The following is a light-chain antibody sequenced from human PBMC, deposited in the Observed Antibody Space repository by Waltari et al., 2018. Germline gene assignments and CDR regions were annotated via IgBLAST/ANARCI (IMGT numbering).Light chain of an antibody. V-gene: IGKV1-39*01. Sequence: DIQMTQSPSSLSASVGDRVTITCRASQTINTYLSWYQQRPGGAPKFLIYAASGLQSGVPSRFRGSGSGTEFTLTTSSLQPEDFATYYCQQSYSKPWTFGQGTTVEI. CDR1: QTINTY. J-gene: IGKJ1*01. CDR2: AAS. CDR3: QQSYSKPWT.